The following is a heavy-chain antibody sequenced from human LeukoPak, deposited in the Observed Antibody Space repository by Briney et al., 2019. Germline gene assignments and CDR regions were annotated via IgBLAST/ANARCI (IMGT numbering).Heavy chain of an antibody. CDR1: GFTFSSYA. CDR2: ISGAGGST. V-gene: IGHV3-23*01. D-gene: IGHD3-10*01. CDR3: AKHFGSGDYYNFFDD. Sequence: GGSLRLSCAASGFTFSSYAMSWVRQAPGKGLEWFSCISGAGGSTYYADSVKGRFTISRDNSKNTLFLQMNSLRAEDTALYYCAKHFGSGDYYNFFDDWGQGTLVSVSS. J-gene: IGHJ4*02.